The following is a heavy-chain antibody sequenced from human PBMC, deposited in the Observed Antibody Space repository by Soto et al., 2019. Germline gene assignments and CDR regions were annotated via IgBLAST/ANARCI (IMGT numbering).Heavy chain of an antibody. V-gene: IGHV4-39*01. CDR3: ARHVGSGSSGPRYYYYGLDV. Sequence: SETLSLTCTVSGGSISSSSYYWGWIRQPPGKGLEWIGNIYYTGSTYYNPSLKSRVAISVDTSKNQFSLKLSSVTAADTAVYYCARHVGSGSSGPRYYYYGLDVWGQGTTVTVSS. J-gene: IGHJ6*02. CDR1: GGSISSSSYY. D-gene: IGHD3-10*01. CDR2: IYYTGST.